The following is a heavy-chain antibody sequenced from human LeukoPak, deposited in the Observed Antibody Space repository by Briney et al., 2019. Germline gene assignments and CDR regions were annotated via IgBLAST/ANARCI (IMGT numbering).Heavy chain of an antibody. CDR1: GFTFSSYA. D-gene: IGHD3-10*01. CDR3: AKEAPYGPFDY. CDR2: ISYDGSNK. V-gene: IGHV3-30-3*01. Sequence: GGSLRLSCAASGFTFSSYAMHWVRQAPGKGLEWVAVISYDGSNKYYADSVKGRFTISRDNSKNTLYLQMNSLRAEDTAVYYCAKEAPYGPFDYWGQGTLVTVSS. J-gene: IGHJ4*02.